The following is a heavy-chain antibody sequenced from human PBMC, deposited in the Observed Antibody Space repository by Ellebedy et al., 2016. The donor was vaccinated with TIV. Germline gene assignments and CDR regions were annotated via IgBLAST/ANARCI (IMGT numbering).Heavy chain of an antibody. CDR3: ARLIYYGSGSYWYFDL. CDR2: IYYSGST. V-gene: IGHV4-59*08. Sequence: ESLKISCTVSGGSITSYYWSWIRQPPGKGLEWIGYIYYSGSTNHNPSLQSRVTTSVDTSKNQFSLKLSSVTAADTAVYYCARLIYYGSGSYWYFDLWGRGSLVTVSS. J-gene: IGHJ2*01. CDR1: GGSITSYY. D-gene: IGHD3-10*01.